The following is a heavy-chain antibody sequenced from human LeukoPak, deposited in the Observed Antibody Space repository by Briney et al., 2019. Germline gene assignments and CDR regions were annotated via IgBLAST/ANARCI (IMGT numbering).Heavy chain of an antibody. CDR2: VSYDGSNK. V-gene: IGHV3-30*18. D-gene: IGHD1-26*01. J-gene: IGHJ4*02. CDR3: AKSASGGYYFDY. Sequence: GGSLRLSCGASGFTFSSYGMHWVRQAPGKGLEWVAVVSYDGSNKHYADSVKGRFTIPRDNSKNTLYLEMNSLRAEDTAVYYCAKSASGGYYFDYWGQGTLVTVSS. CDR1: GFTFSSYG.